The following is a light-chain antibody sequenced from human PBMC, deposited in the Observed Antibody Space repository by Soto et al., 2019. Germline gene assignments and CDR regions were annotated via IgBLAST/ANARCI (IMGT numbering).Light chain of an antibody. CDR3: QQSYSTPQT. Sequence: DVQMTQSPSSLSASVGDRVTITWRASQSITNYLNWYQQEPGKAPKLLIYAASSLQSGVPSRFSGSGSGTDFTLTIRSLQPEDFATYYCQQSYSTPQTFGQGTKVEIK. V-gene: IGKV1-39*01. CDR2: AAS. CDR1: QSITNY. J-gene: IGKJ1*01.